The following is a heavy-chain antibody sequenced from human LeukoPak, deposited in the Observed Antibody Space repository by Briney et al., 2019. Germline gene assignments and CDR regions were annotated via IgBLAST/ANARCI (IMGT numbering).Heavy chain of an antibody. Sequence: SGTLSLTCTVSGGSIRYSYWNWIRQPAGKRLEWIGRNYGSGSTNYNPSPESRATMSTDTSKNRFSLKLRSVTAADTALYYCARGLDYGDHIDAYDLWGHGTVVTVSS. CDR2: NYGSGST. CDR1: GGSIRYSY. J-gene: IGHJ3*01. CDR3: ARGLDYGDHIDAYDL. V-gene: IGHV4-4*07. D-gene: IGHD4-17*01.